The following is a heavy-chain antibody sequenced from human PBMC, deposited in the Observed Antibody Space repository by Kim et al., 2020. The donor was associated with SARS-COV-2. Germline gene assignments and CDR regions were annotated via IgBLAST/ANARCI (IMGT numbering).Heavy chain of an antibody. J-gene: IGHJ5*02. Sequence: GGSLRLSCVASEFTFYNYWMTWVRQIPEKGLEWVANINQDGSVKYYLDSVKGRFTISRDNAKKSLYLQMSSLRVDDTGVYYCVREIGGPRGAWGQGTLVTVSS. CDR2: INQDGSVK. D-gene: IGHD3-10*01. CDR1: EFTFYNYW. V-gene: IGHV3-7*01. CDR3: VREIGGPRGA.